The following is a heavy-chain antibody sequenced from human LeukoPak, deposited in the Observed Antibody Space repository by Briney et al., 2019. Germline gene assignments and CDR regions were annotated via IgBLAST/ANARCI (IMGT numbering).Heavy chain of an antibody. Sequence: GGSLRLSCAASGFTFSTYAMSWARQAPGKGLEWVSTIRGNGHTTHYAGSVKGRFTISRDNSKNTLYLQMNSLRAEDTAVYYCAKDMDDSSGFYSYYHWGQGTLVTVSS. CDR3: AKDMDDSSGFYSYYH. D-gene: IGHD3-22*01. J-gene: IGHJ1*01. CDR2: IRGNGHTT. CDR1: GFTFSTYA. V-gene: IGHV3-23*01.